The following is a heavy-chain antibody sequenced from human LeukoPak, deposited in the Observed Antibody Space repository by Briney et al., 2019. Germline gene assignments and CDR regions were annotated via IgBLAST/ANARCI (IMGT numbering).Heavy chain of an antibody. Sequence: PSETLSLTRAVSGGPLNRLYWSGARQPPGKGLEWIGEINHGGSTNYSPSLKSRVTISVDTSKNQFSLKLSSVTAADTAVYYCATTVTTLYGMDVWGQGTTVTVSS. D-gene: IGHD4-17*01. CDR2: INHGGST. V-gene: IGHV4-34*01. CDR1: GGPLNRLY. J-gene: IGHJ6*02. CDR3: ATTVTTLYGMDV.